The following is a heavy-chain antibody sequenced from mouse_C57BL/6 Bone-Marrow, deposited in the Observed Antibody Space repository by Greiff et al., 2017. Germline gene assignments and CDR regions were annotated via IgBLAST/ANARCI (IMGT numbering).Heavy chain of an antibody. V-gene: IGHV1-52*01. CDR1: GYTFTSYW. CDR2: IDPSDSDT. Sequence: QVQLQQPGAELVRPGSSVKLSCKASGYTFTSYWMHWVKQRPIQGLEWIGNIDPSDSDTHYNQKFKDKATLTVDKSSSTAYMQLSSLTSEDSAVYYCARYSMDYWGQGTSVTVSS. J-gene: IGHJ4*01. CDR3: ARYSMDY.